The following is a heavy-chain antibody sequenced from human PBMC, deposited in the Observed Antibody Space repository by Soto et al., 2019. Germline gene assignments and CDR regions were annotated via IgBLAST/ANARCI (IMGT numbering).Heavy chain of an antibody. J-gene: IGHJ6*02. Sequence: TSETLSLTCAVSGGSISSSNWWSWVRQPPGKGLEWIGEIYHSGSTNYNPSLKSRVTISVDKSKNQFSLKLSSVTAADTAVYYCARSYSDYYYGMDVWGQGTTVTVSS. CDR1: GGSISSSNW. D-gene: IGHD2-21*01. CDR2: IYHSGST. V-gene: IGHV4-4*02. CDR3: ARSYSDYYYGMDV.